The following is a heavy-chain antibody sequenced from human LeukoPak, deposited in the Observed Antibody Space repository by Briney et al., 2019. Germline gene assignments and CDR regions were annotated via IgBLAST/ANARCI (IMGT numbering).Heavy chain of an antibody. Sequence: GGFLRLSCAASGFTFNSYWMDWVRQVPGKGLEWVANINRDGSKKHYVDSVKGRFTISRDNAKNSMYLQMNSLRAEDTAVYYCARAMDYWGQGTLVTVSS. V-gene: IGHV3-7*03. CDR1: GFTFNSYW. CDR2: INRDGSKK. J-gene: IGHJ4*02. CDR3: ARAMDY.